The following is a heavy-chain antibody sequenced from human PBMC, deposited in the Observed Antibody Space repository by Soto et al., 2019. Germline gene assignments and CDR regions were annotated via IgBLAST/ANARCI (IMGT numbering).Heavy chain of an antibody. CDR3: ARQSPPFYCSSTSCYGGALGYYYYYGMDV. CDR1: GYSFTSYW. D-gene: IGHD2-2*01. CDR2: IDPSDSYT. J-gene: IGHJ6*02. Sequence: GESLKISCKGSGYSFTSYWISWVRQMPGKGLEWMGRIDPSDSYTNYSPSFQGHVTISADKSISTAYLQWSSLKASDTAMYYCARQSPPFYCSSTSCYGGALGYYYYYGMDVWGQGTTVTVSS. V-gene: IGHV5-10-1*01.